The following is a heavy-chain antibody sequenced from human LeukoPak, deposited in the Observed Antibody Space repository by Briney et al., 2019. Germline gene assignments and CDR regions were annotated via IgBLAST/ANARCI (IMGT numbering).Heavy chain of an antibody. Sequence: GGSLRLSCAAAGFTFDDYGMSWVRQAPGKGLEWGSGINWNGGSTGYADSVKGRFTISRDNAKNSLYLQMNSLRDEDTAVYYCARGGSGYSYGKIDSWGQGILVTVSS. CDR3: ARGGSGYSYGKIDS. CDR2: INWNGGST. CDR1: GFTFDDYG. J-gene: IGHJ4*02. D-gene: IGHD5-18*01. V-gene: IGHV3-20*04.